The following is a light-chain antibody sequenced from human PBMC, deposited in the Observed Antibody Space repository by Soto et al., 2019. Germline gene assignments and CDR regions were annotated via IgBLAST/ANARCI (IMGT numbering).Light chain of an antibody. V-gene: IGKV1D-12*01. J-gene: IGKJ4*01. CDR1: HDISSY. Sequence: DIQMTQSPSSVSASVGDRVTITCRASHDISSYLDWYQQKPGKAPKVLIYAAFSLQSGIPSRFSGSGSGTDLTLTISSLQPEDFATYYCQQTNTFPLTFGGGTKVELK. CDR3: QQTNTFPLT. CDR2: AAF.